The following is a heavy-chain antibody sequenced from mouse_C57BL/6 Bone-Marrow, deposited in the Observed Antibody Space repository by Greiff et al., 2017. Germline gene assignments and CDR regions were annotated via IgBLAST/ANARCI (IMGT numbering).Heavy chain of an antibody. CDR2: IDPEIGDT. CDR3: SSLDGNYFDF. J-gene: IGHJ2*01. Sequence: VQLQQSGAELVRPGASVKLSCTASGFNIKDDYIHWVKQRPEQGLEWIGWIDPEIGDTDYATKFQGKATITSDTSSNTAYLQLSSLTSEDTAVYYCSSLDGNYFDFWGRGTPLTVAS. CDR1: GFNIKDDY. V-gene: IGHV14-4*01. D-gene: IGHD2-1*01.